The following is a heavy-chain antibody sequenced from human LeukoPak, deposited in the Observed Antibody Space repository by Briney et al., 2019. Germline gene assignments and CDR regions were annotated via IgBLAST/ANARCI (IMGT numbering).Heavy chain of an antibody. Sequence: TSETLSLTCTVSGASITNGYYWAWIWQSPGKGREWIGGIYHSGSTYRNPSLQSRVSMSADTSNNQFSLTLSSVTAADTAVYYCARLGYCNGFSCYGWLDPWGQGTLVTVSS. CDR3: ARLGYCNGFSCYGWLDP. CDR1: GASITNGYY. D-gene: IGHD2-15*01. CDR2: IYHSGST. J-gene: IGHJ5*02. V-gene: IGHV4-38-2*02.